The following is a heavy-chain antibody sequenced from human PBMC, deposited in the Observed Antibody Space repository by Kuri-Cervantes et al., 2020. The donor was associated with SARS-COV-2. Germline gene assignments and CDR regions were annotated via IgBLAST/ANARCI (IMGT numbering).Heavy chain of an antibody. Sequence: GGSLRLACQAAGYRFTGNWIGWERQMPGKALDWMGLIYPYDSDTRYNPSFQGHITISINKSLSTAFLQWSSLEASDTATYYCARLKQVAIDPFDSWGQGTLVTVSS. V-gene: IGHV5-51*03. D-gene: IGHD1/OR15-1a*01. CDR2: IYPYDSDT. CDR1: GYRFTGNW. CDR3: ARLKQVAIDPFDS. J-gene: IGHJ4*02.